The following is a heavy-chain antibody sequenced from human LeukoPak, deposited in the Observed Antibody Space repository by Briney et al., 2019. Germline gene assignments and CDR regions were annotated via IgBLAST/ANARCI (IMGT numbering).Heavy chain of an antibody. CDR3: ARVAGYYYDSSGYYTDY. D-gene: IGHD3-22*01. CDR1: GGSISSGGYY. Sequence: SQTLSLTCTVSGGSISSGGYYWSWIRQHPGKGLEWIGYIYYSGSTYYNPSLKSRVTISVDTSKNQFSLKLSSVTAADTAVYYCARVAGYYYDSSGYYTDYWGQGTLVTVSS. CDR2: IYYSGST. V-gene: IGHV4-31*03. J-gene: IGHJ4*02.